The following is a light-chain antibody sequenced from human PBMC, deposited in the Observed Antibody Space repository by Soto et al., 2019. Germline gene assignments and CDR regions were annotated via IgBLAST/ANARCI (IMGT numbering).Light chain of an antibody. Sequence: LTQPASVSGSPGQSITISCTGTSSDIGAYNFVSWYQQHPGKAPKLVLYDVNIRPSGVSNRFSGSKSGNTASLTISGLQAEDEADYYCTSWTTSTTMIFGGGTKVTVL. J-gene: IGLJ2*01. CDR2: DVN. V-gene: IGLV2-14*03. CDR1: SSDIGAYNF. CDR3: TSWTTSTTMI.